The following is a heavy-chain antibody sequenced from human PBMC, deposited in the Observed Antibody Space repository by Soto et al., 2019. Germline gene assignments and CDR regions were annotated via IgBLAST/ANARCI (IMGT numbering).Heavy chain of an antibody. CDR1: GGTFSSYA. J-gene: IGHJ3*02. D-gene: IGHD6-13*01. CDR3: ARDIGLGGVIAAAGDDAFDI. V-gene: IGHV1-69*13. Sequence: GASVKVSCKASGGTFSSYAISWVRQAPGQGLEWMGGIIPIFGTANYAQKFQGRVTITADESTSTAYMELSSLRSEDTAVYYCARDIGLGGVIAAAGDDAFDIWGQGAMVTVSS. CDR2: IIPIFGTA.